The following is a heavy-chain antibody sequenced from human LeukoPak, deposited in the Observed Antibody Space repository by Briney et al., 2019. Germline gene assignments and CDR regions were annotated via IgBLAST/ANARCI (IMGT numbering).Heavy chain of an antibody. V-gene: IGHV1-2*02. J-gene: IGHJ6*02. CDR1: GYTFTGYY. D-gene: IGHD3-22*01. CDR3: ARISGYYYDSSGYFPDVRLSDGMDV. Sequence: ASVKVSCKASGYTFTGYYMHWVRQAPGQGLEWMGWINPNSGGTNYAQKFQGRVTMTRDTSISTAYMELSRLRSDDTAVYYCARISGYYYDSSGYFPDVRLSDGMDVWSQGTTVTVSS. CDR2: INPNSGGT.